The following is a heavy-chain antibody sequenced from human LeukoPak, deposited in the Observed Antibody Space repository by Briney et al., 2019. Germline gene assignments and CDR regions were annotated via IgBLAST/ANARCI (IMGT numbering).Heavy chain of an antibody. Sequence: SETLSLTCAVYGGSFSGYYWSWIRQPPGKGLEWIGEINHSGSTNYNPSLKSRVTISVDTSKNQFSLKLSSVTAADTAVYYCARGPQRAFDIWGQGTMVNVSS. J-gene: IGHJ3*02. V-gene: IGHV4-34*01. CDR1: GGSFSGYY. CDR3: ARGPQRAFDI. CDR2: INHSGST.